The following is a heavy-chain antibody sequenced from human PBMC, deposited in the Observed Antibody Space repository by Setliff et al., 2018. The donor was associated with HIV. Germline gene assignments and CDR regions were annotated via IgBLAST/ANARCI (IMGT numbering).Heavy chain of an antibody. CDR3: ARRLQFLEFLHGVGGLDV. J-gene: IGHJ6*02. CDR2: IYHSGTT. Sequence: SETLSLTCTVSGYPISSGYYWGWIRQPPGKGLEWIGSIYHSGTTNYNPSLKSRVTISVDTSKNQFSLKLSSATAADTAVYYCARRLQFLEFLHGVGGLDVWGQGTTVTISS. CDR1: GYPISSGYY. V-gene: IGHV4-38-2*02. D-gene: IGHD3-3*01.